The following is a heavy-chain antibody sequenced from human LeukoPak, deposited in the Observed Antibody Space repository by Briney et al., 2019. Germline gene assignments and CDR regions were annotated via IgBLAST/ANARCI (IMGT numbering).Heavy chain of an antibody. Sequence: GASVKVSCKASGYTFTGYHMHWVRQAPGQGLEWMGWINPKSGGTNYAQKFQGRVTMTRDTSIHTAYMELSRLRSDDTAVYYCARYDYSNLDMAEYFQHWGQGTMLTVSS. CDR3: ARYDYSNLDMAEYFQH. D-gene: IGHD4-11*01. CDR2: INPKSGGT. V-gene: IGHV1-2*02. J-gene: IGHJ1*01. CDR1: GYTFTGYH.